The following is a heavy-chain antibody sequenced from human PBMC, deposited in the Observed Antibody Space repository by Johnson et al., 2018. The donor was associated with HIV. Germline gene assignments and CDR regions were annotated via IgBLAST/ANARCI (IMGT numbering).Heavy chain of an antibody. CDR2: IRYDGSNK. V-gene: IGHV3-30*02. Sequence: QVQLVESGGGVVQPGGSLRLSCAASGFTFSNYGMHWVRQAPGKGLEWVAFIRYDGSNKYYADSVKGRFTISRNNSMNTLYLQMNSLTIDDTAVYYCARFDEGWTAFDIWGQGTMVTVSS. D-gene: IGHD2-15*01. J-gene: IGHJ3*02. CDR1: GFTFSNYG. CDR3: ARFDEGWTAFDI.